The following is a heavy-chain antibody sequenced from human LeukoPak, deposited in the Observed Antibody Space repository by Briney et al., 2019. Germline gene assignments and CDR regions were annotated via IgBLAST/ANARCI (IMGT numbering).Heavy chain of an antibody. CDR1: TFTFSSYG. J-gene: IGHJ4*02. V-gene: IGHV3-23*01. D-gene: IGHD6-19*01. CDR2: ISGSADNT. Sequence: PGGSLRLSCGASTFTFSSYGMSWVRQAPGKGLEWVSAISGSADNTYYADSVKGRFTISRDNSKNTLYLQMNSLRAEDTAVYYCAKGTGYSSGWAFDYWGQGTLVTVSS. CDR3: AKGTGYSSGWAFDY.